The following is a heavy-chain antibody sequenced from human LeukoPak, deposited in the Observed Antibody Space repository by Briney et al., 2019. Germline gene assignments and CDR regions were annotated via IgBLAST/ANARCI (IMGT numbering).Heavy chain of an antibody. V-gene: IGHV3-33*06. CDR3: AKGSRDTDFDY. D-gene: IGHD3-10*01. Sequence: PGGSLRLSCVASGFAFSSYGMYWVRQAPGKGLEWVAVIWHDGSEKFYADSVRGRFTISRDNSKNTLFLQMNSLRAEDTAVYYCAKGSRDTDFDYWGQGTLLTVSS. CDR2: IWHDGSEK. J-gene: IGHJ4*02. CDR1: GFAFSSYG.